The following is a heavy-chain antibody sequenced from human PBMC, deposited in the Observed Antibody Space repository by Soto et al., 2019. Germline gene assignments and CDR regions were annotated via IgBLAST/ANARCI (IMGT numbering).Heavy chain of an antibody. CDR2: IYYSGSI. J-gene: IGHJ5*01. Sequence: PSETLSLTCTVSGGSISSSSHYWGWIRQPPGKGLEWIGSIYYSGSIYYNPSLKSRVTISVDTSKNQFSLKLSSVTAADTAVYYCARSGVDDSPSYFWLDSWGQGTLVTVSS. CDR1: GGSISSSSHY. D-gene: IGHD3-10*01. CDR3: ARSGVDDSPSYFWLDS. V-gene: IGHV4-39*07.